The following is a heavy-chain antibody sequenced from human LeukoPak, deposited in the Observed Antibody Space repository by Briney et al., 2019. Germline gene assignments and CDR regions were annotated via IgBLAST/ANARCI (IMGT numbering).Heavy chain of an antibody. CDR2: ISGSGGST. V-gene: IGHV3-23*01. J-gene: IGHJ4*02. Sequence: GGSLRLSCAASGFTFSSYAMSWVRQAPGKGLEWVSAISGSGGSTYYADSVKGRFTISRDNSKNTLYLQMNSLRAEDTAVYYCAKDLMIVVVITSASDYWGQGTLVTVSS. D-gene: IGHD3-22*01. CDR3: AKDLMIVVVITSASDY. CDR1: GFTFSSYA.